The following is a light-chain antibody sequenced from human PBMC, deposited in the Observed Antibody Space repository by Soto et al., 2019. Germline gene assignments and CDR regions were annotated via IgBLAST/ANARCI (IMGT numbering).Light chain of an antibody. V-gene: IGKV1-39*01. CDR3: QQTYTTPH. CDR1: QSISSY. J-gene: IGKJ2*01. CDR2: GAS. Sequence: DIQMTQSPSSLSASVGDRVTITCRASQSISSYLNWYQQKPGKAPKLLIYGASSLQSGAPSRFSGSGSGTDFTLTISSLPPEDFATYYCQQTYTTPHFGQGTKLEIK.